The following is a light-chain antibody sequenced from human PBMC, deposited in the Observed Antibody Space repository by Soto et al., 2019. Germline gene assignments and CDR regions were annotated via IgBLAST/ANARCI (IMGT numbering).Light chain of an antibody. CDR2: EGT. V-gene: IGLV2-23*01. CDR1: SSDVGSYNF. CDR3: CSYATSSPYV. J-gene: IGLJ1*01. Sequence: QSALTQPASVSGSPGQSITIACTGTSSDVGSYNFVSWYQQLPDKAPKLLIYEGTERPSGVSNRFSGSKSGNTASLTISGLQAEDEADYYCCSYATSSPYVFGTGTKVTVL.